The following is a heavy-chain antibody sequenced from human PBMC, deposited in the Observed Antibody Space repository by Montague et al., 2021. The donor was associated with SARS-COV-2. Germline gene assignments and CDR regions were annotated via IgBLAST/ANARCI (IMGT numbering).Heavy chain of an antibody. CDR3: AKDPEYCSSTSCDYYYYYGMDV. J-gene: IGHJ6*02. CDR1: GFTFDDYA. Sequence: LRLSCAASGFTFDDYAMHWVRQAPGKGLEWVSLVSGDGGSTYYADSVKGRFTISRDNSKNSLYLQMNSLRTEDTALYYCAKDPEYCSSTSCDYYYYYGMDVWGQGTTVTVSS. CDR2: VSGDGGST. V-gene: IGHV3-43*02. D-gene: IGHD2-2*01.